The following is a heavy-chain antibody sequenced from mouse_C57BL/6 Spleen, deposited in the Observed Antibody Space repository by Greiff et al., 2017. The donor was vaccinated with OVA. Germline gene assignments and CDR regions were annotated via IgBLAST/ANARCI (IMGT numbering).Heavy chain of an antibody. CDR3: ARWGPAWFAY. Sequence: VQLKESGPELVKPGASVKMSCKASGYTFTDYNMHWVKQSPGKSLEWIGYINPNNGGTSYNQKFKGKATLTVNKSSSTAYMELRSLTSEDSAVYYCARWGPAWFAYWGQGTLVTVSA. CDR2: INPNNGGT. CDR1: GYTFTDYN. V-gene: IGHV1-22*01. J-gene: IGHJ3*01.